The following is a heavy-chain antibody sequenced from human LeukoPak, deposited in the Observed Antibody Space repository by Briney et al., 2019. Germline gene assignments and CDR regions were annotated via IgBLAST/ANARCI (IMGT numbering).Heavy chain of an antibody. J-gene: IGHJ4*02. CDR2: ISYDGNNK. Sequence: GGSLRLSCAASGFTFSSYAMHWVRQAPGKGLEWVAVISYDGNNKYYADSVKGRFTISRDNSKKTLYLQMNSLRAEDTAVYYCAKARAEDITAAFNYWGQGTLVTVSS. CDR1: GFTFSSYA. D-gene: IGHD6-13*01. CDR3: AKARAEDITAAFNY. V-gene: IGHV3-30-3*01.